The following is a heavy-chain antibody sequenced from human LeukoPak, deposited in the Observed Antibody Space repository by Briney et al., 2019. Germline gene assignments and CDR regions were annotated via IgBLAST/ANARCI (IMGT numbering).Heavy chain of an antibody. V-gene: IGHV4-4*07. CDR3: ARGDSSGSFDY. CDR1: GGSISSYY. D-gene: IGHD3-22*01. CDR2: TYTSGST. Sequence: SETLSLTCAVSGGSISSYYWSWIRQPAGKGLEWIGRTYTSGSTNYNPSLKSRVTMSVDTSKNQFSLKLSSVTAADTAVYYCARGDSSGSFDYWGQGTLVTVSS. J-gene: IGHJ4*02.